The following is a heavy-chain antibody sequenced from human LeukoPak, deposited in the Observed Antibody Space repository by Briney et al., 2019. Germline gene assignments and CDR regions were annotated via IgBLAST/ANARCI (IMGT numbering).Heavy chain of an antibody. J-gene: IGHJ4*02. Sequence: GRSLRLSCAASGFTFDDYAMPWVRHAPGKGLEWVSGISWNRGGIVYADAVKVRFTISRDNANNSLYLQMNSLRAEVTALYYCAKGAPVAAAGKGIDYWGQGTLVTVSS. D-gene: IGHD6-13*01. CDR3: AKGAPVAAAGKGIDY. CDR1: GFTFDDYA. V-gene: IGHV3-9*01. CDR2: ISWNRGGI.